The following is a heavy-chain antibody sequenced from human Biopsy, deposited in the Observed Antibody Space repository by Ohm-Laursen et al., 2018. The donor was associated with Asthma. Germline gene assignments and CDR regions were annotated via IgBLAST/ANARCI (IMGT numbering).Heavy chain of an antibody. CDR3: VRDGTDDAFDI. CDR1: RFSFSNFA. CDR2: ISKDASTQ. J-gene: IGHJ3*02. D-gene: IGHD1-1*01. Sequence: SLRLSCTASRFSFSNFAIHWVRQAPGKGLEWVGVISKDASTQDYADSVKGRFTMARGNSKNTLDLQMNSLREEDTAVYYCVRDGTDDAFDIWGQGTVVSVSS. V-gene: IGHV3-30*01.